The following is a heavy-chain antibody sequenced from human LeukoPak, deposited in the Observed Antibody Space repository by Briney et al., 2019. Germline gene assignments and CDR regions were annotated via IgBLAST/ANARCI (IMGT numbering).Heavy chain of an antibody. D-gene: IGHD3-9*01. J-gene: IGHJ4*02. CDR1: GGSFSGYY. CDR3: ATGPLADILTGYYSIDFDY. V-gene: IGHV4-34*01. Sequence: TETLSLTCAVYGGSFSGYYWSWIRQPPGKGLEWIGEITHSGSTNYNPSLKSRVTISVDTSKNQFSLKLSSVTAADTAVYYCATGPLADILTGYYSIDFDYWGQGTLVTVSS. CDR2: ITHSGST.